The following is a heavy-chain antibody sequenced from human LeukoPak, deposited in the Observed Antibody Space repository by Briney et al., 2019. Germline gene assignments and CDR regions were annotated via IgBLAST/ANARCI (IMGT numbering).Heavy chain of an antibody. D-gene: IGHD4-17*01. Sequence: GESLKISCKASGYTFADYWIGWVRQMPGKGLEWMGIIYPGDSDTRYSPSFQGQVTISADKSISTAYLQWSSLKASDTAMYYCARHSYGDGYYFDYWGQGTLVTVSS. CDR3: ARHSYGDGYYFDY. CDR2: IYPGDSDT. V-gene: IGHV5-51*01. J-gene: IGHJ4*02. CDR1: GYTFADYW.